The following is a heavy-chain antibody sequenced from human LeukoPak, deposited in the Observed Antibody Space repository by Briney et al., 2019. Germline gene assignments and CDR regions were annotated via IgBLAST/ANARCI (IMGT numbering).Heavy chain of an antibody. CDR2: IYYSGTT. J-gene: IGHJ5*02. CDR3: ARVPGGAPNWFDP. V-gene: IGHV4-39*07. CDR1: GGSISSSSYY. D-gene: IGHD1-1*01. Sequence: SETLSLTCTVSGGSISSSSYYWGWIRQSPGTGLEWIGSIYYSGTTYYNPSLKSRVTISIDTSKNQFSLKLSSVTAADTAVYYCARVPGGAPNWFDPWGQGTLVTVSS.